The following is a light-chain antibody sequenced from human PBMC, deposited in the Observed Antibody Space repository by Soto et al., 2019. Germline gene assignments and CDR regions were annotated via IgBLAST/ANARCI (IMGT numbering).Light chain of an antibody. CDR1: SSNIGGGYD. CDR3: QSYDSSLSGVV. J-gene: IGLJ2*01. CDR2: GNS. V-gene: IGLV1-40*01. Sequence: QAVVTQPPSVSGAPGQRVTISCTGSSSNIGGGYDVHWYQQLPGTAPKLLIYGNSNRPSGVPDRFSGSKSGTSASLAITGRQDADEADYYCQSYDSSLSGVVFGGGTKLTVL.